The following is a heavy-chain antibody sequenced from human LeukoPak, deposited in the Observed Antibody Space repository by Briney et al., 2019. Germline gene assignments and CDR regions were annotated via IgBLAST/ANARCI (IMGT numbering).Heavy chain of an antibody. V-gene: IGHV3-23*01. CDR1: GFAFSTYA. J-gene: IGHJ4*02. D-gene: IGHD2/OR15-2a*01. CDR2: ISTSGGST. Sequence: PGGSLRLSCAASGFAFSTYAMTWVRQAPGKGLEWVSSISTSGGSTYYADSVKGRFTISRDNSRNTLYLQMNSLRAEDTALYYCAKVVPDSTISSHTPVYPFDYWGQGTLVTVSS. CDR3: AKVVPDSTISSHTPVYPFDY.